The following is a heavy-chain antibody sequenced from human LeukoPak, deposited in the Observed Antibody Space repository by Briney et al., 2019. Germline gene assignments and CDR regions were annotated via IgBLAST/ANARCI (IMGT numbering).Heavy chain of an antibody. V-gene: IGHV1-18*01. Sequence: ASVKVSCKASGYTFTSYGISWVRQAPGQGLEWMGWISAYNGNTSYAQKLQGRVTMTTDTSTSTAYMELRSLRSDDTAVYYCARGDYGSWYSHYFDYWGQGTLVTASS. CDR2: ISAYNGNT. CDR1: GYTFTSYG. CDR3: ARGDYGSWYSHYFDY. D-gene: IGHD6-13*01. J-gene: IGHJ4*02.